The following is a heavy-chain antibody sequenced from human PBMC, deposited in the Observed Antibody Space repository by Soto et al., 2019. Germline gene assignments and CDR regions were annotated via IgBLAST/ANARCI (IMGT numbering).Heavy chain of an antibody. CDR3: ARDYDSLAAAPRPYYYMDV. CDR2: INPNSGGT. D-gene: IGHD6-13*01. V-gene: IGHV1-2*04. J-gene: IGHJ6*03. CDR1: GYTFTGYY. Sequence: ASVKVSCKASGYTFTGYYMHWVRQAPGQGLEWMGWINPNSGGTNYAQKFQGWVTMTRDMSISTAYMELSRLRSDDTAVYYCARDYDSLAAAPRPYYYMDVWGKGTTVTVSS.